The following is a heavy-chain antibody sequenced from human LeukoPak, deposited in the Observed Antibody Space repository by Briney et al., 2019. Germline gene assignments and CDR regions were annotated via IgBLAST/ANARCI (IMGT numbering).Heavy chain of an antibody. J-gene: IGHJ3*02. V-gene: IGHV3-74*01. Sequence: GGSLRLSCAASGFTFSTYWIHWVRQAPGQGLVWVSRIHSDGRSTSYADSVKGRFAISRDNAKNTVSLQMNSLRAEDTAVYYCARGGIGTFDIWGQGTMVTVSS. CDR2: IHSDGRST. CDR1: GFTFSTYW. CDR3: ARGGIGTFDI. D-gene: IGHD1-26*01.